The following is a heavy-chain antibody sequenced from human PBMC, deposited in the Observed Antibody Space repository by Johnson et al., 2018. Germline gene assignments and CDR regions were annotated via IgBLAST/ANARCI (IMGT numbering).Heavy chain of an antibody. J-gene: IGHJ6*03. D-gene: IGHD3-3*01. CDR3: ARDSKQPPYYDFWSGYYRDYYYYYYMDV. V-gene: IGHV3-30-3*01. CDR2: ISYDGSNK. CDR1: GFTFSSYA. Sequence: QVQLVESGGGVVQPGRSLRLSCAASGFTFSSYAMHWVRQAPGKGLEWVAVISYDGSNKYYADSVKGRFTISRDNSKNTLYLQMNSLRAEDTAVYYCARDSKQPPYYDFWSGYYRDYYYYYYMDVGGKGTTVTVSS.